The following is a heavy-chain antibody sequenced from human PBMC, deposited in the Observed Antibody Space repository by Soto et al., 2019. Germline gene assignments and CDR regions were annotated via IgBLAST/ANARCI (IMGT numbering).Heavy chain of an antibody. V-gene: IGHV3-23*01. CDR3: AKHDFWTLYNTGLDS. D-gene: IGHD3-3*01. J-gene: IGHJ4*02. CDR2: ISVSGGTT. Sequence: PGGSLRLSCAASGFTFNNYALTWVRQAPGKGLEWVSTISVSGGTTHYSDSVKGRFTISRDNSKKTVYLQMNSLRAEDTAVYYCAKHDFWTLYNTGLDSWGQGTLVTVSS. CDR1: GFTFNNYA.